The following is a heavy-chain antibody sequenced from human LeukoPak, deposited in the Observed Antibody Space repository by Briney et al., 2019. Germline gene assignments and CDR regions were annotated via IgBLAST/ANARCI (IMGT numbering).Heavy chain of an antibody. J-gene: IGHJ5*02. CDR1: GFTFSSYW. V-gene: IGHV3-7*01. CDR3: AREPSVVPAAVNWFDP. D-gene: IGHD2-2*01. Sequence: GGSLRLSCAASGFTFSSYWMSWVRQAPGKGLEWVANIKQDGSEKYYVDSVKGRFTISRDNAKNSLYLQMNSLRAEDTAVYYCAREPSVVPAAVNWFDPWGQGTLVTVSS. CDR2: IKQDGSEK.